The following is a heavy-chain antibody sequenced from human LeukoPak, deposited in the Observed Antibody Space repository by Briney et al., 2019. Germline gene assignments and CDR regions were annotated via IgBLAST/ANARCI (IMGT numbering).Heavy chain of an antibody. CDR3: ARSKSSSGFNFDY. CDR2: FSNSGST. J-gene: IGHJ4*02. Sequence: SETLSLTCTVSGGSISSYYWSWIRQPPGKGLEWIGSFSNSGSTYYNPSLNSRVTISVDTSKNQFSLKLSSVTAADTAMYFCARSKSSSGFNFDYWGQGTLVTVSS. CDR1: GGSISSYY. D-gene: IGHD6-6*01. V-gene: IGHV4-4*09.